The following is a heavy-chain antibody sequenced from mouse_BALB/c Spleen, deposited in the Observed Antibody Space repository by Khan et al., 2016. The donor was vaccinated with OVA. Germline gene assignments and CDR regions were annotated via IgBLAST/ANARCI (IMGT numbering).Heavy chain of an antibody. CDR1: GFTFSSFG. CDR3: ARSTSVVARAMDY. D-gene: IGHD1-1*01. V-gene: IGHV5-17*02. CDR2: ISSGSSTI. J-gene: IGHJ4*01. Sequence: EVELVESGGGLVQPGGSRKLSCAASGFTFSSFGMHWVRQAPEKGLEWVAYISSGSSTIFYADTVKGRFTISRDKPKNTLFLQMTSLRSEDTAMYYCARSTSVVARAMDYWGQGTSVTVSS.